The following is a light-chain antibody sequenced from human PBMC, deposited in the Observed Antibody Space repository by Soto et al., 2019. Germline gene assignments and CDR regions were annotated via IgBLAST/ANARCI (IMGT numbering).Light chain of an antibody. CDR2: AAS. V-gene: IGKV1-9*01. CDR3: QQVNSYPLT. CDR1: QGISNY. J-gene: IGKJ4*01. Sequence: DSPFTQSPSFLAASVGDKVTITFPASQGISNYLAWYQQKSGKAPKLLIYAASTLQTGVPSRFSASGSGTEFTLTISSLQPEDFATYYCQQVNSYPLTFGGGTKVDIK.